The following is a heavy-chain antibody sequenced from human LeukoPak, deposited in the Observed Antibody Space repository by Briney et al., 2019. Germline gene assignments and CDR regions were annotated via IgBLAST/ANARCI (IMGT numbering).Heavy chain of an antibody. D-gene: IGHD5-12*01. CDR3: ARDGYQKGAFDI. CDR2: IYYSGST. Sequence: NPSETLSLTCTVSGHSLSSYYWSWIRQPPGKGLEWVGYIYYSGSTNYNPSRKSRVTISVDTSQNQFSLKLSSVTAADTAVYYCARDGYQKGAFDIWGQGTMVTVSS. J-gene: IGHJ3*02. CDR1: GHSLSSYY. V-gene: IGHV4-59*01.